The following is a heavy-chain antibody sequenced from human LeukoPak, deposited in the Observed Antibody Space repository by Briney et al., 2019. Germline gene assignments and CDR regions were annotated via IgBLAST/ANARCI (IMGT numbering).Heavy chain of an antibody. CDR1: GYTFTSYG. J-gene: IGHJ6*03. Sequence: GASVKVSCKASGYTFTSYGISWVRQAPGQGLEWMGWISAYNGNTNYAQKLQGRVTMTTDTSTSTAYMELRSLRSDDTAVYYCARQIPVRDYYGSGSYQRGFYYMDVWGKGTTVTVSS. CDR2: ISAYNGNT. D-gene: IGHD3-10*01. V-gene: IGHV1-18*01. CDR3: ARQIPVRDYYGSGSYQRGFYYMDV.